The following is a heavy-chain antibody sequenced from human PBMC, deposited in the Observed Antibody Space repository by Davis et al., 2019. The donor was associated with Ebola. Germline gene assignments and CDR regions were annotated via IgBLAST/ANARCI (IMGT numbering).Heavy chain of an antibody. Sequence: SETLSLTCAVSGGSISSSNWWSWVRQPPGKGLEWIGEIYHSGSTNYNPSLKSRVTISVDKSKNQFSLKLSSVTAADTAVYYCARRSVGGNGWFDPWGQGTLVTVSS. J-gene: IGHJ5*02. CDR1: GGSISSSNW. CDR2: IYHSGST. CDR3: ARRSVGGNGWFDP. D-gene: IGHD2-8*01. V-gene: IGHV4-4*02.